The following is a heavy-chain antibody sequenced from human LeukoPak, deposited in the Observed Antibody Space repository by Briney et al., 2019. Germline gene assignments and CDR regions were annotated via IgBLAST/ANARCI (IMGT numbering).Heavy chain of an antibody. Sequence: ESGPTLVNPTRTLTLTCTLTGSSLTTSGVGVGWIRQPPGKALAWLALIYWDDDARYTESLKSRLTITKDTSKNQVVLTMTNLDPVDTGTYYCAHISRRSYYFDYWGQGTLVTVSS. J-gene: IGHJ4*02. CDR3: AHISRRSYYFDY. D-gene: IGHD6-13*01. CDR1: GSSLTTSGVG. V-gene: IGHV2-5*02. CDR2: IYWDDDA.